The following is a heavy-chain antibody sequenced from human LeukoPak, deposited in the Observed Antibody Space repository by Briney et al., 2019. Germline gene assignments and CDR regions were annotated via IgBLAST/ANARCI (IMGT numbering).Heavy chain of an antibody. CDR3: AREALYYYDSSGYYSDAFDI. J-gene: IGHJ3*02. CDR1: GGSISSGGYS. D-gene: IGHD3-22*01. CDR2: IYYSGST. Sequence: ASETLSLTCAVSGGSISSGGYSWSWIRQPPGKGLEWIGYIYYSGSTYYNPSLKSRVTISVDTSKNQFSLKLSSVTAADTAVYYCAREALYYYDSSGYYSDAFDIWGQGTMVTVSS. V-gene: IGHV4-30-4*07.